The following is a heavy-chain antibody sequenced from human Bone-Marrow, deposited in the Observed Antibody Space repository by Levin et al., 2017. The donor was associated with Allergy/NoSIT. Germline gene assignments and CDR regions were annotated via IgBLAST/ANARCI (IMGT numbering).Heavy chain of an antibody. V-gene: IGHV1-24*01. CDR3: TTEAFDI. CDR2: FDPEDGET. Sequence: GESLKISCQVSGYSVTQLAIHWVRQAPGKGLEWMGHFDPEDGETTYAPKLQGRITITEDTSTDTAYMELTSLTSDDTAIYYCTTEAFDIWGQGTMIIVS. CDR1: GYSVTQLA. J-gene: IGHJ3*02.